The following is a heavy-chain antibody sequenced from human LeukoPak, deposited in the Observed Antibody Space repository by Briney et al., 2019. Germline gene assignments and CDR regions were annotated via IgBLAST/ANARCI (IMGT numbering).Heavy chain of an antibody. D-gene: IGHD1-26*01. V-gene: IGHV1-3*01. Sequence: GASVKVSCKASGYTFTSYAMHWVRQAPGQRLEWMGWINAGNGSTKYSQKFQGRVTITRDTSASTAYMELSSLRSEDTAVYYCARDTGGNSGSYYGYWGQGTLVTVSS. CDR3: ARDTGGNSGSYYGY. J-gene: IGHJ4*02. CDR1: GYTFTSYA. CDR2: INAGNGST.